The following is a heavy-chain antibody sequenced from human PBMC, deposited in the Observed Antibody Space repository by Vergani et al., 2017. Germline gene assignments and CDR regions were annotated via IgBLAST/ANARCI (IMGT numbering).Heavy chain of an antibody. Sequence: QVQLQQWGAGLLKPSETLSLTCAVYGGSFSGYYWSWIRQPPGKGLEWIGEINHSGSTNYNPSVKSRVTISVDTSKNQFALKLSSVTAADTAVYYWARGMVRGGYMDVWGKGTTVTVSS. V-gene: IGHV4-34*01. CDR2: INHSGST. CDR3: ARGMVRGGYMDV. J-gene: IGHJ6*03. D-gene: IGHD3-10*01. CDR1: GGSFSGYY.